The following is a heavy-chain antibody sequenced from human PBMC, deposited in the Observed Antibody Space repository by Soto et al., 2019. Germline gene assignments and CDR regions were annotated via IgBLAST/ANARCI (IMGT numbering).Heavy chain of an antibody. Sequence: QVQLVQSGAEVKKPGSSVKVSCKASGGSFSSYTISWVRQAPGQGLAWMGRIIPVLGITNYAQRFQGRGTITADKSTITAYMELRSLGSEDTAIYYCASPCPGLMAAADPFDFWGQGTLVTVSS. V-gene: IGHV1-69*02. CDR2: IIPVLGIT. J-gene: IGHJ3*01. CDR3: ASPCPGLMAAADPFDF. CDR1: GGSFSSYT. D-gene: IGHD2-2*01.